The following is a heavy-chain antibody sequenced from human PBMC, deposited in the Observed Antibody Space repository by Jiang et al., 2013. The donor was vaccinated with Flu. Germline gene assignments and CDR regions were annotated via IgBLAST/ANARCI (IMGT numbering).Heavy chain of an antibody. CDR2: IIPIFGTA. Sequence: SGAEVKKPGSSVKVSCKASGGTFSSYAISWVRRAPGQGLEWMGGIIPIFGTANYAQKFQGRVTITADKSTSTAYMELSSLRSEDTAVYYCARGPSKMTTVTPSYFDYWGQGTLVTVSS. V-gene: IGHV1-69*06. CDR3: ARGPSKMTTVTPSYFDY. D-gene: IGHD4-11*01. CDR1: GGTFSSYA. J-gene: IGHJ4*02.